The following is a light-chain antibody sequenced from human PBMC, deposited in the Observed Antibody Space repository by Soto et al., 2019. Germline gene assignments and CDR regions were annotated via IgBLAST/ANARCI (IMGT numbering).Light chain of an antibody. V-gene: IGLV1-40*01. CDR3: PSYDSSLSGSNV. CDR2: GNS. J-gene: IGLJ1*01. Sequence: QSVLTQPPSVSGAPGQRVTISCTGSSSNIGAGYDVHWYQQLPGTAPKLLIYGNSNRPSGVPDRFSGPKSGTSASLAITGLQAEDEADYYCPSYDSSLSGSNVFGTGTKVTVL. CDR1: SSNIGAGYD.